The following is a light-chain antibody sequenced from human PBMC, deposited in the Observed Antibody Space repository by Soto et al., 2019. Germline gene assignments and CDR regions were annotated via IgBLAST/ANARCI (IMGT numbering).Light chain of an antibody. V-gene: IGKV1-8*01. CDR1: QGISSY. CDR2: AAS. Sequence: AIRMTQSPSSFSASTGDRVTITCRASQGISSYLAWYQQKPGKAPKLLIYAASTLQSGVPSRFSGRGSGTDFTHTISCLQSEDFATDYCQQYYSYPLTFGGETNVEIK. J-gene: IGKJ4*01. CDR3: QQYYSYPLT.